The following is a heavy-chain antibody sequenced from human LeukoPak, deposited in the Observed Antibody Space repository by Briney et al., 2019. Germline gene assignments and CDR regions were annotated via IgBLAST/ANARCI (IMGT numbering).Heavy chain of an antibody. J-gene: IGHJ4*02. CDR2: TWYDGSNK. CDR1: GFIFSSYG. CDR3: ARDHGDYSGKDY. D-gene: IGHD4-17*01. V-gene: IGHV3-33*01. Sequence: GRSLRLSCAASGFIFSSYGMHWVRQAPGKGLEWVAVTWYDGSNKYYADAVKGRFTISRDNSKNTLYLQMNSLRAEDTAAYFCARDHGDYSGKDYWGQGTLVTVSS.